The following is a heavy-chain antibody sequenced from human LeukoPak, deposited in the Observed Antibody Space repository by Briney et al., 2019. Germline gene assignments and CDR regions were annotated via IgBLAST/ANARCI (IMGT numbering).Heavy chain of an antibody. CDR1: GFTFSSHS. J-gene: IGHJ4*02. V-gene: IGHV3-21*01. D-gene: IGHD6-19*01. CDR2: ISSSSSYI. Sequence: GGSLRFSCAASGFTFSSHSMNWVRQAPGKGLEWVSSISSSSSYIYYADSVKGRFTISRDNAKNSLYLQMNSLRAEDTAVYYCARVPVGGVAVAGHFDYWGQGTLVTVSS. CDR3: ARVPVGGVAVAGHFDY.